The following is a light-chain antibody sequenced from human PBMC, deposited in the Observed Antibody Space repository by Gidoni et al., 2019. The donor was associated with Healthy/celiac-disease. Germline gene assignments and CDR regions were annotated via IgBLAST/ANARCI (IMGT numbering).Light chain of an antibody. CDR2: LGS. V-gene: IGKV2-28*01. CDR3: MQALQTPLT. Sequence: EIVMTQSPLSLPVTPGEPAAISCRSSQSLLHSNGYNYLDWYLQKPGQSPQLLIYLGSTRASWVPDRFSCSGSGTDFTLKISRVEAEDVGVYYCMQALQTPLTFGGGTKVEIK. J-gene: IGKJ4*01. CDR1: QSLLHSNGYNY.